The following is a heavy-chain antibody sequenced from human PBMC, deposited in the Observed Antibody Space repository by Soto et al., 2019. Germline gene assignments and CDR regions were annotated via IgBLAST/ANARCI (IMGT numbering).Heavy chain of an antibody. Sequence: QVQLVESGGGVVQPGRSLRLSCAASGFTFSSYGMHWVRQAPGKGLEWVAVISYDGSNKYYADSVKGRFTISRDNSKNTLYLQMNSLRAEDTAVYYCAKDPGDGYNLYFDYWGQGTLVTVSS. CDR3: AKDPGDGYNLYFDY. J-gene: IGHJ4*02. CDR2: ISYDGSNK. V-gene: IGHV3-30*18. D-gene: IGHD5-12*01. CDR1: GFTFSSYG.